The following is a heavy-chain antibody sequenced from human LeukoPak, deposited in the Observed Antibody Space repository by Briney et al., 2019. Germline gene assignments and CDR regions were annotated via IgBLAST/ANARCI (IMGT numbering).Heavy chain of an antibody. CDR1: AFTFSSFA. CDR3: VKDLRSDFMGVLSRYLSY. Sequence: GGSLRLSCSASAFTFSSFAMHWVRQAPGKGLEYLAAISRNGGSTYYADSVKGRFTISRDNSKSTLYLQMSSLRAEDTAVYLCVKDLRSDFMGVLSRYLSYWGQGTLVTVSS. V-gene: IGHV3-64D*09. J-gene: IGHJ4*02. CDR2: ISRNGGST. D-gene: IGHD2/OR15-2a*01.